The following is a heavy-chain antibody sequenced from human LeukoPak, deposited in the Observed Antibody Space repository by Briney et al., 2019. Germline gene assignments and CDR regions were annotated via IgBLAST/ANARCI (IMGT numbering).Heavy chain of an antibody. D-gene: IGHD2/OR15-2a*01. CDR1: GFSFSSNT. CDR3: ARDEDTSALSEY. J-gene: IGHJ4*02. V-gene: IGHV3-23*01. Sequence: GGSLRLSCAGSGFSFSSNTMSWVRQAPGRGLEWVSAISNNGGRTDYADSVKGRFTISRDNSKSTLYLHMDSLRAEDTAVYHCARDEDTSALSEYWGQGTLVTVSS. CDR2: ISNNGGRT.